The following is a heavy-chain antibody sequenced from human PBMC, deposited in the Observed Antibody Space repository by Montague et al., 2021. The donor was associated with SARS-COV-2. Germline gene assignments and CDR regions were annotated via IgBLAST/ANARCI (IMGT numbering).Heavy chain of an antibody. CDR3: TPAGGSYWYRVDY. CDR2: IKSETEGGTI. V-gene: IGHV3-15*01. Sequence: SLRLSCAASGFTFSHAWMSWVRQAPGKGLEWVARIKSETEGGTIDYAAPVKGRFTISRDDSTNMVFLQMNSLISDDTGLYYCTPAGGSYWYRVDYWGQGTPVIVSS. D-gene: IGHD1-26*01. CDR1: GFTFSHAW. J-gene: IGHJ4*02.